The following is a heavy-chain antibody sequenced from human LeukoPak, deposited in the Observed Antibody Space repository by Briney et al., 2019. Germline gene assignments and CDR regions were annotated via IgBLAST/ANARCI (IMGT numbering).Heavy chain of an antibody. D-gene: IGHD6-19*01. J-gene: IGHJ6*03. V-gene: IGHV3-21*01. Sequence: GXSLXLSCAASGFTFSSYSMNWVRQAPGKGLEWVSSISSSSSYIYYADSVKGRFTISRDNAKNSLYLQMNSLRAEDTAVYYCARLPLYSSGWYFYYYYMDVWGKGTTVTVSS. CDR1: GFTFSSYS. CDR3: ARLPLYSSGWYFYYYYMDV. CDR2: ISSSSSYI.